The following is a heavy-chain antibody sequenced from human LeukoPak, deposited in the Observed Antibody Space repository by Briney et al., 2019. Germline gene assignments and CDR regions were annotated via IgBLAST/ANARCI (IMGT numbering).Heavy chain of an antibody. CDR1: GGSISSSSYY. CDR2: IYYSDST. CDR3: ARHEAVAGNYLDY. V-gene: IGHV4-39*01. D-gene: IGHD6-19*01. Sequence: SETLSLTCTVYGGSISSSSYYSGWIRQPPGKGLEWIRSIYYSDSTYYNPSLKSRVAISVDTSKNQFSLKLSSVTAADTAVYYCARHEAVAGNYLDYWGQGTLVTVSS. J-gene: IGHJ4*02.